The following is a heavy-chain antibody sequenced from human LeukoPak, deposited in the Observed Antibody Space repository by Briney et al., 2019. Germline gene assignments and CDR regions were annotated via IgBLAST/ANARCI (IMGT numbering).Heavy chain of an antibody. V-gene: IGHV3-33*01. D-gene: IGHD5-12*01. CDR3: ARVGYSGWNLEY. J-gene: IGHJ4*02. CDR2: IWYDGSNK. Sequence: QPGRSLRLSCAASGFTFSSYGMHWVRQAPGKGLEWVAVIWYDGSNKYYADSVKGRFTISRDNSKNTLYLQMNSLRAEDTAVYYCARVGYSGWNLEYWGQGTLVTVSS. CDR1: GFTFSSYG.